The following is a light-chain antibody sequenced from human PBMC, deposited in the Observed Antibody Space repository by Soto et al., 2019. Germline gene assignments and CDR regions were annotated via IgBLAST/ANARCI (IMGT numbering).Light chain of an antibody. CDR2: AAS. Sequence: AIRLTQSPSSLSASTGDRVTITCRASQGISSYLAWYQQKPGKAPKLLIYAASTLQSGVPSRFSGSGSGTYFTRTISSLQSADFATYDCQQYYSYPYTFGQGTKLESK. CDR1: QGISSY. J-gene: IGKJ2*01. CDR3: QQYYSYPYT. V-gene: IGKV1-8*01.